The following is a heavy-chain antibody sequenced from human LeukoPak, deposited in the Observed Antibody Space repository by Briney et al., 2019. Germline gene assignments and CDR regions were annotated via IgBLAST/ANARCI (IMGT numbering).Heavy chain of an antibody. J-gene: IGHJ3*02. CDR1: GGSISSYY. CDR2: IYYSGST. V-gene: IGHV4-59*01. Sequence: PSETLSLTCTVSGGSISSYYWSWIRQPPGKGLEWIGYIYYSGSTNYNPSLKSRVTISVDTSKNQFSLKLSSVTAADTAVYYCARDLAVDDAFDIWGQGTMVTVSS. CDR3: ARDLAVDDAFDI. D-gene: IGHD5-24*01.